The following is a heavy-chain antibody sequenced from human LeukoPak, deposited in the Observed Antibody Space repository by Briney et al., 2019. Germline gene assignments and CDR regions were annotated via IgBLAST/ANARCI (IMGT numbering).Heavy chain of an antibody. Sequence: KPSETLSLTCTVSGGPINYYYWSWIRQPPGEGLEWIGYISNGGTTNYNPFLKSRVTISVDKSKNQLSLKLGSVTAADTAVYHCVRLQPNTGEWAFDIWGQGTLVTVS. V-gene: IGHV4-59*01. CDR3: VRLQPNTGEWAFDI. J-gene: IGHJ3*02. D-gene: IGHD1-1*01. CDR1: GGPINYYY. CDR2: ISNGGTT.